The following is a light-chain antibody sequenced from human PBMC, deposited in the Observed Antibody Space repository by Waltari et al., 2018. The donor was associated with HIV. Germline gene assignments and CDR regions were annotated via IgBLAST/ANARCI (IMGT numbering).Light chain of an antibody. J-gene: IGLJ2*01. CDR2: EVT. CDR1: SSDIGAYDF. Sequence: QSALTQPPSASRSLGQSVTISCTGSSSDIGAYDFVSWFQQHPHNARRLFLYEVTKRPSGVPDRCSGSMSGNTAFLNIYGLQPGDTAAYFCSSYGDNGRVLFGGVTSLTFL. CDR3: SSYGDNGRVL. V-gene: IGLV2-8*01.